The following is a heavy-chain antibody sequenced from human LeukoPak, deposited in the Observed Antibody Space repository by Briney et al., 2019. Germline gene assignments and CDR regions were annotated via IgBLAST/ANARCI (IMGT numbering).Heavy chain of an antibody. J-gene: IGHJ4*02. D-gene: IGHD3-22*01. CDR2: NYSGGST. V-gene: IGHV3-66*01. CDR1: GFTVSSNY. CDR3: ARGFRDSSGYYWGEVDY. Sequence: PGGSLRLSCAASGFTVSSNYMSWVRQAPGKGLEWVSVNYSGGSTYDADSVKGRFTISRDNSKNTLYLQMNSLRAEDTAVYYCARGFRDSSGYYWGEVDYWGQGTLVTVSS.